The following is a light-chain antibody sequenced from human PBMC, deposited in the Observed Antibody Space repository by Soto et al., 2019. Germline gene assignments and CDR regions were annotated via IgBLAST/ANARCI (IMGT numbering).Light chain of an antibody. CDR3: CSYAGSYTQVV. Sequence: QSVLTQPPSVSGAPGQRVTISCTGSSSNIGAGYDVHWYQQLPGTAPKLLIYANNNRPSGVPDRFAGSKSGTSVSLAITGLQSDDEADYYCCSYAGSYTQVVFGGGTQLTVL. J-gene: IGLJ2*01. CDR1: SSNIGAGYD. CDR2: ANN. V-gene: IGLV1-40*01.